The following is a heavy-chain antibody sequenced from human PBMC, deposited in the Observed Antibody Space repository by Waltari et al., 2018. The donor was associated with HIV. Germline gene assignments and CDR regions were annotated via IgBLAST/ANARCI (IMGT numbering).Heavy chain of an antibody. CDR1: GFTFSSYS. CDR2: ISISSSYI. D-gene: IGHD6-13*01. CDR3: AGSSSWFDY. J-gene: IGHJ4*02. Sequence: EVQLVESGGGLVKPGGSLRLSCAASGFTFSSYSMNWVRQAPGKGLGWVSSISISSSYIDYADSVKGRFTISRDNAKNSLYLQMNSLRAEDTAVYYCAGSSSWFDYWGQGTLVTVSS. V-gene: IGHV3-21*01.